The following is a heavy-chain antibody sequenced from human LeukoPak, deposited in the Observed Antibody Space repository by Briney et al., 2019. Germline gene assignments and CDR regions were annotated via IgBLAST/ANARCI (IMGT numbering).Heavy chain of an antibody. CDR2: IYTSGST. V-gene: IGHV4-4*07. D-gene: IGHD3-10*01. Sequence: SETLSLTCTVSGGSISSYYWSWIRQPAGKGLEWIGRIYTSGSTNYNPSLRSRVTMSVDTSKNQFSLKLSSVTAADTAVYYCARDEHGSGSQDAFDIWGQGTMVTVSS. CDR1: GGSISSYY. J-gene: IGHJ3*02. CDR3: ARDEHGSGSQDAFDI.